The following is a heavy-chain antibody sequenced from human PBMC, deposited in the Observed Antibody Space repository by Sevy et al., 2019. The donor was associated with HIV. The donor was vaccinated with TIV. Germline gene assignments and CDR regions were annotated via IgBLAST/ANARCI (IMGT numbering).Heavy chain of an antibody. V-gene: IGHV1-69*13. J-gene: IGHJ6*02. CDR1: GGTFSSYA. Sequence: ASVKVSCKASGGTFSSYAISWVRQAPGQGLEWMGGIIPIFGTANYAQKFQGRVTITADESTSTAYMELSSLRSEDTAVYHCARSPHYYDSSGYYYEYYYGMDVWGQGTTVTVSS. CDR2: IIPIFGTA. CDR3: ARSPHYYDSSGYYYEYYYGMDV. D-gene: IGHD3-22*01.